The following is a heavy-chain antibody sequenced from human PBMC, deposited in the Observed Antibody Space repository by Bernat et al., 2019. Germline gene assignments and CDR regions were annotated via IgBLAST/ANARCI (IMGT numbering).Heavy chain of an antibody. Sequence: EVQLVQSGAEVKKPGESLKISCKGSGYSFTSYCIGWVRQMPGKGLEWMGIIYPGDSDTRYSPSFQCKLTISADKSISTAYMQWSSLKASDTAMYYCARQYYDFWSGYYTGPDAFDIWGQGTMVTVSS. CDR3: ARQYYDFWSGYYTGPDAFDI. V-gene: IGHV5-51*01. J-gene: IGHJ3*02. D-gene: IGHD3-3*01. CDR1: GYSFTSYC. CDR2: IYPGDSDT.